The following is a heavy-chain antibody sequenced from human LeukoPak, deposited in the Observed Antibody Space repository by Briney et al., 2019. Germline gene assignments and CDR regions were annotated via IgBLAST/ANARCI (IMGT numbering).Heavy chain of an antibody. D-gene: IGHD3-10*01. CDR1: GGSISTTSYY. J-gene: IGHJ4*02. CDR3: ARSPRSYYGSRSWIDY. Sequence: SETLSLTCTVSGGSISTTSYYWGWIRQPPGRGLEWIGSIYYSGTTYYNPSLKSRVTISVDTSKNQFSLKVSSVTATDTAMYYCARSPRSYYGSRSWIDYWGQGTLVTVFS. CDR2: IYYSGTT. V-gene: IGHV4-39*01.